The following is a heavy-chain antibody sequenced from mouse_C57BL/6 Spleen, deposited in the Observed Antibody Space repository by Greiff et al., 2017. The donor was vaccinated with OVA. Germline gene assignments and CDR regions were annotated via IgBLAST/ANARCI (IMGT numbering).Heavy chain of an antibody. D-gene: IGHD1-1*01. Sequence: QVQLQQSGSELRSPGSSVKLSCKDFDSEVFPIAYMSWVRQKPGHGFEWIGGILPSIGRTIYGEKFEDKATLDADTLSNTAYLELNSLTSEDSAIYYCARQGNYYGSSRYWYFDVWGTGTTVTVSS. V-gene: IGHV15-2*01. CDR2: ILPSIGRT. J-gene: IGHJ1*03. CDR1: DSEVFPIAY. CDR3: ARQGNYYGSSRYWYFDV.